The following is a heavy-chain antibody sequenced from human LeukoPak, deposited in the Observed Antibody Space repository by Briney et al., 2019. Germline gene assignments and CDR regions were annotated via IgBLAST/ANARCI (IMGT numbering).Heavy chain of an antibody. V-gene: IGHV3-30*02. D-gene: IGHD2-2*02. J-gene: IGHJ4*02. CDR3: AKAQCSTISCYTGFDY. CDR1: GFIFSSYG. CDR2: IRYDGSNK. Sequence: PGGSLRLSCAASGFIFSSYGMHWVRQAPGKGLEWVAFIRYDGSNKYYADSVKGRFAISRDNSKNTLNLQMDSLRAEDSAVYHCAKAQCSTISCYTGFDYWGQGTLVTVSS.